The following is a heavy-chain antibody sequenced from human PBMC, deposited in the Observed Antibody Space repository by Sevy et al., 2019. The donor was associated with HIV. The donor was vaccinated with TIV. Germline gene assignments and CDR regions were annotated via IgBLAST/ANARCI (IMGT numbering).Heavy chain of an antibody. Sequence: GESLKISCKGSGYSFTSYWIGWVRQMPGKGLEWKGIIYPGDSDTRYSPSFQGQVTISADKSISTAYLQWSSLKASDTAMYYCARQPITMVQADYYYYYGMDVWGQGTTVTVSS. CDR2: IYPGDSDT. D-gene: IGHD3-10*01. J-gene: IGHJ6*02. V-gene: IGHV5-51*01. CDR3: ARQPITMVQADYYYYYGMDV. CDR1: GYSFTSYW.